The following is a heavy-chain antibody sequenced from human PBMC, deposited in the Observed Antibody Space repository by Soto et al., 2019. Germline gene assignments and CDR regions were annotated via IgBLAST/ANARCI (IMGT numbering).Heavy chain of an antibody. V-gene: IGHV3-48*03. J-gene: IGHJ6*02. CDR1: GITFSSYE. Sequence: PGGSLRLSCAASGITFSSYEMNWVRKAPGKGLEWVSYISSSGSTIYYADSVKGRFTISRDNAKNSLYLQMNSLRAEDTAVYYCARRKTYSYGPEYYYYGMDVWGQGTTVTVSS. CDR2: ISSSGSTI. CDR3: ARRKTYSYGPEYYYYGMDV. D-gene: IGHD5-18*01.